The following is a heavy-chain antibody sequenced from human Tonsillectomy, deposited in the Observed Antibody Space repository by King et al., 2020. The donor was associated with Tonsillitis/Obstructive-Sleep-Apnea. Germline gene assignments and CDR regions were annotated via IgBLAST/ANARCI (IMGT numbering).Heavy chain of an antibody. Sequence: VQLVESGGGLVQPGGSLRLSCAASGFTFSSYEMNWVRQAPGKGLEWVSYISNSGNTIYYADSVKGRFTISSDNAKNSLYQKMNSRRAEDTAVYFCAISLEMPPLGVYWGQGTLVTVSS. D-gene: IGHD5-24*01. CDR3: AISLEMPPLGVY. CDR2: ISNSGNTI. CDR1: GFTFSSYE. J-gene: IGHJ4*02. V-gene: IGHV3-48*03.